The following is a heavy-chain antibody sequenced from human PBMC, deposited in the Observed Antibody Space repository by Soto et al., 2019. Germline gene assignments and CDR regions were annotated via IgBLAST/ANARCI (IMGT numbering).Heavy chain of an antibody. D-gene: IGHD1-7*01. V-gene: IGHV3-30*18. CDR2: ISYDGSNK. CDR3: AKDHSQLELLGHFDY. CDR1: GFTFSSYG. J-gene: IGHJ4*02. Sequence: PGGSLRLSCAASGFTFSSYGMHWVRQAPGKGLEWVAVISYDGSNKYYADSVKGRFTISRDNSKNTLYLQMNSLRAEDTAVYYCAKDHSQLELLGHFDYWGQGTLVTVSS.